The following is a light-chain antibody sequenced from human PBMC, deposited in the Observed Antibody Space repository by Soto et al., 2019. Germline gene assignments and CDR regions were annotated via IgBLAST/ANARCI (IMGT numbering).Light chain of an antibody. CDR2: VAS. J-gene: IGKJ2*01. V-gene: IGKV3-20*01. CDR1: QSVSSSY. Sequence: EIVLTQSPGTLSLSPGERATLSCRASQSVSSSYLAWYQQKPGQAPRLLIYVASSSATGIPDRFSGSGSGTDFTLTISRLEPEDVAVYYCQQYGSSPRTFGQGTKLEIK. CDR3: QQYGSSPRT.